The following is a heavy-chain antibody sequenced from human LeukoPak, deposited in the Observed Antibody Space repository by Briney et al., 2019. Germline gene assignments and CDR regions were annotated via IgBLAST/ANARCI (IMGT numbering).Heavy chain of an antibody. Sequence: ETLSLTCTVSGGSISSSSYYWGWIRQPPGKGLEWIGEVNHSGSTSYNPSLKSRVIISVDTSENQFSLKVSSVTAADTAVYYCARVDGGSCDYWGQGTRVTVSS. CDR3: ARVDGGSCDY. CDR2: VNHSGST. D-gene: IGHD2-15*01. V-gene: IGHV4-39*07. J-gene: IGHJ4*02. CDR1: GGSISSSSYY.